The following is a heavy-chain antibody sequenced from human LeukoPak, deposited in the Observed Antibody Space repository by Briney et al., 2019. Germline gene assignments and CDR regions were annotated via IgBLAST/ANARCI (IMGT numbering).Heavy chain of an antibody. Sequence: PGGSLRLSCVASGFSFSSFEMSWVRHAPGKGLEWLSYITNTGRTIYYADSVKGRFTISRDNAKNSLYLHMNSLRGDDTAIYYCARGGAYGMMGYWGQGTLVTVSS. CDR3: ARGGAYGMMGY. CDR1: GFSFSSFE. J-gene: IGHJ4*02. V-gene: IGHV3-48*03. D-gene: IGHD4-17*01. CDR2: ITNTGRTI.